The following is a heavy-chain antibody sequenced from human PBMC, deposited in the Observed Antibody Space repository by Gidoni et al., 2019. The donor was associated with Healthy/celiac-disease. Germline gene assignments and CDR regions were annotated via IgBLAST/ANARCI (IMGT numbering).Heavy chain of an antibody. CDR2: ISSSGSTI. V-gene: IGHV3-48*03. Sequence: EVQLVESGGGLVQPGGSLRLSCAASGFTFSSYEMNWVRQAPGKGLEWVSYISSSGSTIYYADSVKGRFTISRDNAKNSLYLQMNSLRAEDTAVYYCARGRDDSSGYYRPEKAFDIWGQGTMVTVSS. CDR3: ARGRDDSSGYYRPEKAFDI. J-gene: IGHJ3*02. CDR1: GFTFSSYE. D-gene: IGHD3-22*01.